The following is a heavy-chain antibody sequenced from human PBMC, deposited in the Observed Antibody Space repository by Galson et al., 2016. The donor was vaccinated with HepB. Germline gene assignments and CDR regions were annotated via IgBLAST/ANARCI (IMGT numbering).Heavy chain of an antibody. V-gene: IGHV3-7*04. CDR1: GFTFSSYA. J-gene: IGHJ6*02. CDR2: VKPDGIEK. Sequence: SLRLSCAASGFTFSSYAMSWVRQSPGKGLEWVANVKPDGIEKSYVGSVKGRFTISRDTAKNLLFLQMNSLRAEDTAVYYCARVVYFYNGMDVWGQGTTVTVSS. CDR3: ARVVYFYNGMDV.